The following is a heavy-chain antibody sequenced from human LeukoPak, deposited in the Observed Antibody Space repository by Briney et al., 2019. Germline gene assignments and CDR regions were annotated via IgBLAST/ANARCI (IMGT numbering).Heavy chain of an antibody. CDR2: INPNSGGT. J-gene: IGHJ4*02. CDR1: GYTFTGYY. D-gene: IGHD3-10*01. Sequence: ASVKVSCKASGYTFTGYYMHWVRQAPGQGLEWMGRINPNSGGTNYAQKFQGRVTVTRDTSISTAYMELSRLRSDDTAVYYCAKSSGSLAPVDYWGQGTLVTVSS. V-gene: IGHV1-2*06. CDR3: AKSSGSLAPVDY.